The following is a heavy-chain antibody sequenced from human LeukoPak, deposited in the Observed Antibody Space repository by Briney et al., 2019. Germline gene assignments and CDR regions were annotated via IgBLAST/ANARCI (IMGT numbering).Heavy chain of an antibody. V-gene: IGHV3-48*03. Sequence: GGSLRLSCAASGFTFSSYEMNWVRQAPGKGLEWVSYISSSGSTIYYADSVKGRFTISRDNAKNSLYLQINSLRAEDTAVYYCARDAAWFGELYRWGQGTLVTVSS. D-gene: IGHD3-10*01. CDR1: GFTFSSYE. CDR2: ISSSGSTI. J-gene: IGHJ4*02. CDR3: ARDAAWFGELYR.